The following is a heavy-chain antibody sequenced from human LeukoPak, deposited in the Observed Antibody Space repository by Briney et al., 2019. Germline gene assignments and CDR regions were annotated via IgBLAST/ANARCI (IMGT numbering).Heavy chain of an antibody. V-gene: IGHV1-8*03. Sequence: GASVKVSCKASGYTFTSYDINWVRQATGQGLEWMGWMNPNSGNTGYAQKFQGRVTITRNTSISTAYMELSSLRSEDTAVYYCAREGRDGSGSFYYYYMDVWGKGTTVTISS. CDR1: GYTFTSYD. CDR2: MNPNSGNT. D-gene: IGHD3-10*01. CDR3: AREGRDGSGSFYYYYMDV. J-gene: IGHJ6*03.